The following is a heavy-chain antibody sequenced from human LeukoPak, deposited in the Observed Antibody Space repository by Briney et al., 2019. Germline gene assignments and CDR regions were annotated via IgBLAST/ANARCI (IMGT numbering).Heavy chain of an antibody. CDR1: GFTFSSSA. CDR3: ARASRPYYYYGMDV. J-gene: IGHJ6*02. Sequence: GGSLRLSCAASGFTFSSSAMHWVRQAPGKGLEYVSAISSNGGSTYYANSVKGRFTISRDNSKNTLYLQMGSLRAEDMAVYYCARASRPYYYYGMDVWGQGTTVTISS. CDR2: ISSNGGST. V-gene: IGHV3-64*01.